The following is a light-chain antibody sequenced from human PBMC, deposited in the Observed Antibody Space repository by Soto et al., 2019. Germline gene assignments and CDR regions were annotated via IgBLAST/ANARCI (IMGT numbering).Light chain of an antibody. CDR2: GAS. V-gene: IGKV3-15*01. CDR1: QTISTN. Sequence: EIVMTQSPATVSVFPGEGATLSCRASQTISTNLAWYQQKPGQAPRLLIYGASTRATGVPARFSGGGSGTAFTLTISSLQSEDFALYYCQQHNKWPPVTFGGGTKVEIK. J-gene: IGKJ4*01. CDR3: QQHNKWPPVT.